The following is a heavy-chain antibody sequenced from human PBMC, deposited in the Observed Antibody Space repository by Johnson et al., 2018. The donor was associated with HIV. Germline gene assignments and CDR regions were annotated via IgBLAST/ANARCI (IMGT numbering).Heavy chain of an antibody. Sequence: QVQLVESGGGLVQPGRSLRLSCAASGFTFSSYAMHWVRQAPDKGLEWVAVIWYDGSNQYYADSVKGRFTISRDNSKNTLYLQMNSLRAEDTAVYYCAREGPEPWAFDIWGQGTMVTVSS. CDR3: AREGPEPWAFDI. V-gene: IGHV3-30*04. D-gene: IGHD1-14*01. J-gene: IGHJ3*02. CDR1: GFTFSSYA. CDR2: IWYDGSNQ.